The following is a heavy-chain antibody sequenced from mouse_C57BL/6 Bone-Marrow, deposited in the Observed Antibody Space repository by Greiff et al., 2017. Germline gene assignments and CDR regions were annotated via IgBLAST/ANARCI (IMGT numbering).Heavy chain of an antibody. V-gene: IGHV3-6*01. CDR3: ARDYYGPWYFDV. CDR2: ISYDGSN. CDR1: GYSITSGYY. D-gene: IGHD1-2*01. Sequence: EVKLVESGPGLVKPSQSLSLTCSVTGYSITSGYYWNWIRQFPGNKLEWMGYISYDGSNNYNPSLKNRISITRDTSKNQFFLKLNSVTTEDTATYYCARDYYGPWYFDVWGTGTTVTVSS. J-gene: IGHJ1*03.